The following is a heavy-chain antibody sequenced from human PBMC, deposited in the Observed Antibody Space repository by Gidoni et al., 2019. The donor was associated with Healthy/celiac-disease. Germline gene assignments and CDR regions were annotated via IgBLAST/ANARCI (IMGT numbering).Heavy chain of an antibody. J-gene: IGHJ6*02. CDR2: ISYDGSNK. V-gene: IGHV3-30*01. D-gene: IGHD5-18*01. CDR1: GFTFSSYA. Sequence: QVQLVESGGGVVQPGRSLRLSCAASGFTFSSYAMHWVRQAPGKGLEWVAVISYDGSNKYDADSVKGRFTISRDNSKNTLYLQMNSLRAEDTAVYYCARDHPPQLWLPGWTYGMDVWGQGTTVTVSS. CDR3: ARDHPPQLWLPGWTYGMDV.